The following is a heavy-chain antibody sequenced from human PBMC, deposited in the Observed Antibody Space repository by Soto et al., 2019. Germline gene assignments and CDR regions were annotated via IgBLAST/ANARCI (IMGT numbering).Heavy chain of an antibody. Sequence: SETLSLTCTVSGGSISSYYWSWIRQPRGKGLEWIGYIYYSGSTNYNPSLKRRVTISVDTSKNQFSLKLSSVTAADTAVYYCARAKQLGPKNWSDPWGQGTLVTVSS. CDR3: ARAKQLGPKNWSDP. D-gene: IGHD6-6*01. CDR2: IYYSGST. V-gene: IGHV4-59*01. J-gene: IGHJ5*02. CDR1: GGSISSYY.